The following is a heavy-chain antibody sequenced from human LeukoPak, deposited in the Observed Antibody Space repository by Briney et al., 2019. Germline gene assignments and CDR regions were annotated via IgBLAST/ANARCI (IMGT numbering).Heavy chain of an antibody. Sequence: GGSLRLSCAASGFTFSSYEMNWVRQAPGKGLKGVSYISSSGSTIYYADSVKGRFTISRDNAKNSLYLQMNSLRAEDTAVYYCARISSLIDYWGQGTLVTVSS. CDR2: ISSSGSTI. V-gene: IGHV3-48*03. CDR1: GFTFSSYE. CDR3: ARISSLIDY. J-gene: IGHJ4*02.